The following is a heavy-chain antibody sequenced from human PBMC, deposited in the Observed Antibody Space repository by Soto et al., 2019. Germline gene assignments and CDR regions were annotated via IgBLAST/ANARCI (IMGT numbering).Heavy chain of an antibody. Sequence: EVQLLESGGGLVQPGGSLRLSCAASGFTFSSYAMSWVRQAPGKGLVWVSAISGSGGSTYYADSVKGRFTISRDNSKNTLYLQMNSLRAEDTAVYYCAKDGTVTSAFDYWGQGTLVTVSS. CDR2: ISGSGGST. V-gene: IGHV3-23*01. J-gene: IGHJ4*02. CDR1: GFTFSSYA. D-gene: IGHD4-17*01. CDR3: AKDGTVTSAFDY.